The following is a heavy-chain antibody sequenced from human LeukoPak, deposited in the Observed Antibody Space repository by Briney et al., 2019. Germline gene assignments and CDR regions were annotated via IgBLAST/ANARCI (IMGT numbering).Heavy chain of an antibody. CDR3: ASAYDSSGYYPF. D-gene: IGHD3-22*01. CDR2: MYYSGST. V-gene: IGHV4-39*01. Sequence: SETLSLTCTVSGGSISSSSYYWGWIRQPPGKGLEWIGSMYYSGSTFYIPSLKSRVTMSVDTSKNQFSLKLSSVTAADTAVYYCASAYDSSGYYPFWGQGTLVTVSS. J-gene: IGHJ4*02. CDR1: GGSISSSSYY.